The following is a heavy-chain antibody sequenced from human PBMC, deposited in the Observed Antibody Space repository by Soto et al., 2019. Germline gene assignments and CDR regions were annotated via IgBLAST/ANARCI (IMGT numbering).Heavy chain of an antibody. D-gene: IGHD5-12*01. V-gene: IGHV3-30*18. CDR2: ISYDGSNK. CDR3: AKLFRGIRWLRLGVDY. Sequence: QVQLVESGGGVVQPGRSLRLSCAASGFTFSSYGMHWVRQAPGKGLEWVVVISYDGSNKYYADSVKGRFTISRDNSKNTLYLQMNSLRAEDTAVYYCAKLFRGIRWLRLGVDYWGQGTLVTVSS. J-gene: IGHJ4*02. CDR1: GFTFSSYG.